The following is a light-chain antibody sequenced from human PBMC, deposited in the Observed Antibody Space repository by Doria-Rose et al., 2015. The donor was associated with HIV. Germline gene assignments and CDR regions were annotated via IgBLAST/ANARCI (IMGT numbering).Light chain of an antibody. CDR2: DGS. J-gene: IGKJ1*01. CDR1: QSFSSTY. CDR3: HLYGTSWT. V-gene: IGKV3-20*01. Sequence: EIVLTQSPGTLSLSPGERATLSCRASQSFSSTYLAWYQQKPGQAPSLLIYDGSTRATGIPDSFSASGSGTDFTLAINRLEPEDFALYYCHLYGTSWTFGQGTRVEI.